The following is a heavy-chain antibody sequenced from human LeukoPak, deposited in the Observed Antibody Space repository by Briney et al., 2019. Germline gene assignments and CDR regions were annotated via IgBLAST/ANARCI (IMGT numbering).Heavy chain of an antibody. CDR2: ISSNGGST. CDR1: GFTFSNYA. J-gene: IGHJ4*02. V-gene: IGHV3-64*01. Sequence: PGGSLRLSCAASGFTFSNYAIHWVRQAPGKGLEYVSAISSNGGSTYYAKSVKGRFTISRDNSKNTVYLQMGSLGAEDMAVYYCARRNYYASGTYFDYWGQGTLVTVSS. D-gene: IGHD3-10*01. CDR3: ARRNYYASGTYFDY.